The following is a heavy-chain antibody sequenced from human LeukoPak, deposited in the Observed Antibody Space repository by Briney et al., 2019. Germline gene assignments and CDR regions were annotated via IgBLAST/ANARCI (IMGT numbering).Heavy chain of an antibody. Sequence: PGGSLRLSCVASGFTFSRYAMSWVRQAPGKGLNWVSAISLSGGDTYYADSVKGRFTISRDNSKNTVYLQMNSLRAEDTAVYYCAKSYCTYDVCYIANFDYWGQGTLVTVSS. CDR1: GFTFSRYA. D-gene: IGHD2-8*01. V-gene: IGHV3-23*01. J-gene: IGHJ4*02. CDR3: AKSYCTYDVCYIANFDY. CDR2: ISLSGGDT.